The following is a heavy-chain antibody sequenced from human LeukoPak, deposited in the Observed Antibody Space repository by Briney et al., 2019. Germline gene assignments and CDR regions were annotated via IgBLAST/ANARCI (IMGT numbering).Heavy chain of an antibody. J-gene: IGHJ4*02. D-gene: IGHD1-14*01. Sequence: QSGGSLRLSCAASGFTFSTYTMHWVRHAPGKGLEWVAVIAYDGSYKYYAGPVSSRFIFTRENSSNTLYLQMHSLSAEAAAVYYCARGHRPYPSASLFDSWGQGTRVLVSS. CDR2: IAYDGSYK. CDR1: GFTFSTYT. CDR3: ARGHRPYPSASLFDS. V-gene: IGHV3-30*04.